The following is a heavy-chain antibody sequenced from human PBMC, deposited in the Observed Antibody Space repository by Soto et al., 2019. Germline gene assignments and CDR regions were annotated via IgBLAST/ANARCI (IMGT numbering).Heavy chain of an antibody. CDR2: IYWDDDK. D-gene: IGHD3-16*01. CDR1: GFSLTTSGVG. Sequence: QITLKESGPTLVKSTQTLTLTCTFSGFSLTTSGVGVGWIRQPPGKALEWLALIYWDDDKRYSPSLKSRLTTPKDTSKTQLVLMMTTMNPVDTATYYCAHSLGEDWFDPWGQGTLVTVSS. V-gene: IGHV2-5*02. CDR3: AHSLGEDWFDP. J-gene: IGHJ5*02.